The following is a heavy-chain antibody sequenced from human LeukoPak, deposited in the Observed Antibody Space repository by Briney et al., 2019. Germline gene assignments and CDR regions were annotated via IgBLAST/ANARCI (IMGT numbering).Heavy chain of an antibody. CDR2: INQGTTHI. CDR1: GFTFSIYS. D-gene: IGHD3-22*01. Sequence: GGSLRLSCAASGFTFSIYSMNWARRAPGKGLEWVSSINQGTTHIYYAGSVRGRFTISRDDARNSLYLQMSSLRAEDTAVYYCARDSEAYYYDSSGSDYWGQGTLVTVSS. J-gene: IGHJ4*02. V-gene: IGHV3-21*01. CDR3: ARDSEAYYYDSSGSDY.